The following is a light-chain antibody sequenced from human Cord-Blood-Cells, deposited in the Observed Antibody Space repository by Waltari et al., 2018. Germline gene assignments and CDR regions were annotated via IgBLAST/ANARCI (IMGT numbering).Light chain of an antibody. CDR2: EGS. CDR3: CSYAGSSTLAV. J-gene: IGLJ7*01. Sequence: QSALTQPPSASGSPGQSITLPCTGTSSDVGSYNLVSCYQQHPGKAPKLMIYEGSKRPSGVSNRFSGSKSGNTASLTISGLQAEDEADYYCCSYAGSSTLAVFGGGTQLTVL. V-gene: IGLV2-23*01. CDR1: SSDVGSYNL.